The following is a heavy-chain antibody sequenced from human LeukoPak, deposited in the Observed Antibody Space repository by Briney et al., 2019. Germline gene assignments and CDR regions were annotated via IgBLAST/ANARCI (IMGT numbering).Heavy chain of an antibody. Sequence: GASVKVSCKASGYTFTDYYIHWVRQAPGQGLEWMGWINSNSGGTNYAQKFQGRVTMTRDTSISTAYMELSRLRSDDTAVYYCARVPGGAAYDLDHWGQGTLVTVCS. D-gene: IGHD3-16*01. CDR1: GYTFTDYY. V-gene: IGHV1-2*02. CDR3: ARVPGGAAYDLDH. J-gene: IGHJ4*02. CDR2: INSNSGGT.